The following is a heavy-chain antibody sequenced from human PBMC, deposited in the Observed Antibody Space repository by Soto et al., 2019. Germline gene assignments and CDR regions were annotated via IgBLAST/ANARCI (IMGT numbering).Heavy chain of an antibody. V-gene: IGHV3-33*01. CDR1: GFTFSSYG. CDR2: IWYDGSNK. D-gene: IGHD6-13*01. Sequence: QVQLVESGGGVVQPGRSLRLSCAASGFTFSSYGMHWVRQAPGKGLERVAVIWYDGSNKYYADSVKGRFTISRDNSKNTLYLQMNSLRAEDTAVYYCARDWGIAATLYGMDVWGQGTTVTVSS. CDR3: ARDWGIAATLYGMDV. J-gene: IGHJ6*02.